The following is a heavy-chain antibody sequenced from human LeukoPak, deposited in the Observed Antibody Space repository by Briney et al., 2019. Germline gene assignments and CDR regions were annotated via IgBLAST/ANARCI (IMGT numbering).Heavy chain of an antibody. CDR2: IIDSGGAT. Sequence: GGSLRLSCAASGFTFSTYAMSWVRQAPRRGLEWVSSIIDSGGATYYADSVKGRFTISRDNSKNTLFLQMNSLRVEDTAVYCCAKGLVYYYGSGIIDYFDYWGQGTLVTVSS. J-gene: IGHJ4*02. CDR1: GFTFSTYA. V-gene: IGHV3-23*01. D-gene: IGHD3-10*01. CDR3: AKGLVYYYGSGIIDYFDY.